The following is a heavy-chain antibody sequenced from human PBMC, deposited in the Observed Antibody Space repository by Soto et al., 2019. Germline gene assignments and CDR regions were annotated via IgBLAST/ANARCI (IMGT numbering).Heavy chain of an antibody. CDR3: ARGPEMTTSSTFHYGMDV. CDR2: INPSGGST. J-gene: IGHJ6*02. D-gene: IGHD4-17*01. V-gene: IGHV1-46*01. Sequence: ASLKVSCKASGYTFTSYYMHWVRQAPGQGLEWMGIINPSGGSTSYAQKFQGRVTMTRDTSTSTVYMELSSLRSEDTAVYYCARGPEMTTSSTFHYGMDVWGQGXTVTVSS. CDR1: GYTFTSYY.